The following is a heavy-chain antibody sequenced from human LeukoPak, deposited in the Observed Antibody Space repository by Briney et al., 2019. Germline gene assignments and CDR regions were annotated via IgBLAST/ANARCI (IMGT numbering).Heavy chain of an antibody. V-gene: IGHV4-34*01. Sequence: SETLSLTCAVYGGSFSGYYWSWIRQPPGKGPEWIGEINHSGSTNYNPSLKSRVTISVDTSKNQFSLKLSSVTAADTAVYYCARGPPYYYDSSGYLSYWGQGTLVTVSS. CDR3: ARGPPYYYDSSGYLSY. D-gene: IGHD3-22*01. J-gene: IGHJ4*02. CDR2: INHSGST. CDR1: GGSFSGYY.